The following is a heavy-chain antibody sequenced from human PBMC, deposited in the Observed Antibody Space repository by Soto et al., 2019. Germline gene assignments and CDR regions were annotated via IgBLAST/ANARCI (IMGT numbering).Heavy chain of an antibody. CDR1: GFTFSSYG. V-gene: IGHV3-30*18. CDR3: AKALTTVTTRGYYYYGMDV. J-gene: IGHJ6*02. D-gene: IGHD4-17*01. CDR2: ISYDGSNK. Sequence: QVQLVESGGGVVQPGRSLRLSCAASGFTFSSYGMHWVRQAPGKGLEWVAVISYDGSNKYYADSVKGRFTISRDNSKNTLYLQMNSLRAEDTAVYYFAKALTTVTTRGYYYYGMDVWGQGTTVTGSS.